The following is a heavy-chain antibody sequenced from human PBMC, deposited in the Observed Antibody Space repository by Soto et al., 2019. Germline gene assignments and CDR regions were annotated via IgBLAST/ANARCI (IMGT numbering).Heavy chain of an antibody. J-gene: IGHJ4*02. Sequence: QVQLVQSGAEVKKPGASVKVSCKASGYTFTSYGISWVRQAPGQGLEWMGWISAYNGNTKYAQNLQGRVTMTTDTSTSTAYMELRSLRSDGTAVDYRARDAAIGLNDYWGQGTLVTVSS. CDR3: ARDAAIGLNDY. CDR1: GYTFTSYG. CDR2: ISAYNGNT. V-gene: IGHV1-18*01.